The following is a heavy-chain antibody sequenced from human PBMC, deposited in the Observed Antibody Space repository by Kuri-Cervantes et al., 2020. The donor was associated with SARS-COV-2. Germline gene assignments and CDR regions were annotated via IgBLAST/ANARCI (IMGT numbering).Heavy chain of an antibody. CDR2: FDPEDCEI. Sequence: ASVKVSCKVSGYTLTELSMHWVRQAPGKGLEWMGGFDPEDCEISYAQKFQGRVSMTEDTSTDTAYMELSSLRSDDTAVYYCKTDKRDEWNLWDYWGQGTLVTVSS. D-gene: IGHD1-1*01. J-gene: IGHJ4*02. V-gene: IGHV1-24*01. CDR1: GYTLTELS. CDR3: KTDKRDEWNLWDY.